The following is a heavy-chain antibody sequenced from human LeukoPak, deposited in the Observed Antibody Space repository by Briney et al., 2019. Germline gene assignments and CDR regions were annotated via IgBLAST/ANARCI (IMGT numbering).Heavy chain of an antibody. Sequence: GGSLRLSCAASGFTFSSYAMHWVRQAPGKGLEWVAVISYDGSNKYYADSVKGRFTISRDNSKNTLYLQMNSLRAEDTAVYYCAGGNYYDSSGYYRRAPYYYGMDVWGQGTTVTVS. CDR2: ISYDGSNK. V-gene: IGHV3-30-3*01. CDR1: GFTFSSYA. D-gene: IGHD3-22*01. J-gene: IGHJ6*02. CDR3: AGGNYYDSSGYYRRAPYYYGMDV.